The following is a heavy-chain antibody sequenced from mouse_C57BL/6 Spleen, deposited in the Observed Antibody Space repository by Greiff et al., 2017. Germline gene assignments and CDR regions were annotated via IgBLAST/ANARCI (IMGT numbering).Heavy chain of an antibody. CDR3: AREHYGSDFDY. J-gene: IGHJ2*01. CDR2: ISGGGSYT. V-gene: IGHV5-4*01. Sequence: EVKVVESGGGLVKPGGSLKLSCAASGFTFSSYAMSWVRQTPEKRLEWVATISGGGSYTYYPDNVKGRFTISRDNAKNNLYLQMSHLKSEDTAMYYCAREHYGSDFDYWGQGTTLTVSS. D-gene: IGHD1-1*01. CDR1: GFTFSSYA.